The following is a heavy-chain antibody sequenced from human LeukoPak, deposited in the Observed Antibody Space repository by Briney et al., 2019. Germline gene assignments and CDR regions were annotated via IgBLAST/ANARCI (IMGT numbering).Heavy chain of an antibody. J-gene: IGHJ3*01. CDR1: GFTFSKYA. V-gene: IGHV3-23*01. Sequence: GGSLRLSCAASGFTFSKYALVWVRQAPGKGLEWVSASWSGGTNTLYADAVKGRFTISRDNSKNTLYLQMNSLRAEDTAVYYCGRDPNGDYLGDFEFWGHGTMVIVSS. CDR2: SWSGGTNT. D-gene: IGHD4-17*01. CDR3: GRDPNGDYLGDFEF.